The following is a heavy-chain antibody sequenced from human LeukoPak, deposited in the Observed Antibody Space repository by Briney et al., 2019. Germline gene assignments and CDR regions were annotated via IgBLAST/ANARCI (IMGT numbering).Heavy chain of an antibody. CDR1: GFTFSSYE. J-gene: IGHJ4*02. Sequence: GGSLRLSCAASGFTFSSYEMNWVRQAPGKGLEWVSYISSSGSTIYYADSVKGRFNISRDNAKNSLYLQMNSLRAEDTAVYYCARRSYYNGGYFDYWGQGTLVTVSS. CDR3: ARRSYYNGGYFDY. D-gene: IGHD3-10*01. V-gene: IGHV3-48*03. CDR2: ISSSGSTI.